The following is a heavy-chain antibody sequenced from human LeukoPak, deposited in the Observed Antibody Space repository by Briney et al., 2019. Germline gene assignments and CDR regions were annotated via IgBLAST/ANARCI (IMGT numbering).Heavy chain of an antibody. Sequence: GRSLRLSCAASGFTFSSYGMHWVRQAPGKGLEWVAVISYDGSNKYYADSVKGRFTISRDNSKNTLYLQMNSLRAEDTAVYYCASSVLRYFDWLSHFDYWGQGTLVTVSS. D-gene: IGHD3-9*01. V-gene: IGHV3-30*03. CDR3: ASSVLRYFDWLSHFDY. CDR1: GFTFSSYG. J-gene: IGHJ4*02. CDR2: ISYDGSNK.